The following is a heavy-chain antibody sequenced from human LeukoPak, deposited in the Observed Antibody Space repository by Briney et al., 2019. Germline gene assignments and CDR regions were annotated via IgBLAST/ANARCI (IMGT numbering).Heavy chain of an antibody. CDR1: GYTFTSYY. V-gene: IGHV1-46*01. D-gene: IGHD3-3*01. Sequence: ASVKVSCKASGYTFTSYYMHWVRQAPGQGLEWMGIINPSGGSTSYAQKFQGRVTMTRDMSTSTVYMELSSLRSEDTAVYYCARGGENYDFWSDYQNWFDPWGQGTLVTVSS. CDR3: ARGGENYDFWSDYQNWFDP. CDR2: INPSGGST. J-gene: IGHJ5*02.